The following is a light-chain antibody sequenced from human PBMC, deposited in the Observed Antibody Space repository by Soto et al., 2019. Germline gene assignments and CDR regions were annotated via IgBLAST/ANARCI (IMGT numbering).Light chain of an antibody. J-gene: IGKJ2*01. CDR2: GAS. CDR1: QSVSSSY. Sequence: EIVLTQSPGTLSLSPGERATLSCRASQSVSSSYLAWYQQKPGQAPRLLIYGASSRATGIPDRLSGSGSGKHFTLTISRLEPEDFAVYYCQQYGSSLYTFGQGTKLEIK. CDR3: QQYGSSLYT. V-gene: IGKV3-20*01.